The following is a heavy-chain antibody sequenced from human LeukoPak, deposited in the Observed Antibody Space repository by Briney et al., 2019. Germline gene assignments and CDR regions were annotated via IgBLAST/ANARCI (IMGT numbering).Heavy chain of an antibody. CDR2: ISSSSSFI. CDR3: ARESYYDILTGSSLFDY. V-gene: IGHV3-21*01. CDR1: GFTFSRYS. D-gene: IGHD3-9*01. J-gene: IGHJ4*02. Sequence: GGSLRLSCAASGFTFSRYSMNWVRQAPGKGLEWVSSISSSSSFIYYADSVKGRFTISRDNAKNSLYLQMNSLRAEDTAVYYCARESYYDILTGSSLFDYWGQGTLVTVSS.